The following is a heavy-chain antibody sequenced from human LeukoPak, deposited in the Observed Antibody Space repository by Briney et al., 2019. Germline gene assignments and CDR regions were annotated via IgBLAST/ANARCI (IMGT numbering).Heavy chain of an antibody. CDR1: GGTFSSYA. J-gene: IGHJ5*02. D-gene: IGHD5-12*01. Sequence: GASVKVSCKASGGTFSSYAISWVRQARGQGLEWMGRIIPIFGIANYAQKFQGRVTITADKSTSTAYMELSSLRSEDTAVYYCARSSSGFDFNNWFDPWGQGTLVTVSS. V-gene: IGHV1-69*04. CDR2: IIPIFGIA. CDR3: ARSSSGFDFNNWFDP.